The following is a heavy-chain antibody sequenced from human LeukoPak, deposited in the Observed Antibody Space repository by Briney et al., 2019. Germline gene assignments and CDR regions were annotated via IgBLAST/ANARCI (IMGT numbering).Heavy chain of an antibody. J-gene: IGHJ4*02. CDR3: ASLRY. Sequence: PSETLSLTCAVYGGSFSGYYWSWIRQPPGKGLEWIGEINHSGSTNYNPPLKSRVTISVDTSKNQFSLKLSSVTAADTAVYYCASLRYWGQGTLVTVSS. D-gene: IGHD4-17*01. CDR1: GGSFSGYY. V-gene: IGHV4-34*01. CDR2: INHSGST.